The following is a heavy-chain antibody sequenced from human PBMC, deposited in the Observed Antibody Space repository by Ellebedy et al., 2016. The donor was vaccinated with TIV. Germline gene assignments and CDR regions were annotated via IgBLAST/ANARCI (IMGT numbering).Heavy chain of an antibody. J-gene: IGHJ4*02. CDR3: AREPSAGKDFDY. CDR1: GYTFTYHF. CDR2: INPSDGST. Sequence: AASVKVSCKSSGYTFTYHFIHWARQAPGQGLEWVGIINPSDGSTSHAQKLQGRVTMTRDTATSTVYMEMKSLRSEDTAVYYCAREPSAGKDFDYWGQGTLVTVSS. V-gene: IGHV1-46*04. D-gene: IGHD6-13*01.